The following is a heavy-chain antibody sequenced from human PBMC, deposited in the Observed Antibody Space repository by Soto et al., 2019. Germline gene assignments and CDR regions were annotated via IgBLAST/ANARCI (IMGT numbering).Heavy chain of an antibody. CDR2: IIPILGIA. CDR1: GGTFSSYT. CDR3: ARDALEYSSSPGGFRFDP. V-gene: IGHV1-69*04. D-gene: IGHD6-6*01. Sequence: ASVKVSCKASGGTFSSYTISWVRQAPGQGLEWMGRIIPILGIANYAQKFQGRVTITADKSTSTAYMELSSLRSEDTAVYYCARDALEYSSSPGGFRFDPWGQGTLVTVSS. J-gene: IGHJ5*02.